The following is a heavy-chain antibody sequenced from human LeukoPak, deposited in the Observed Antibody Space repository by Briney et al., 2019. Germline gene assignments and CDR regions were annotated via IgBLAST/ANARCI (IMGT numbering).Heavy chain of an antibody. CDR1: GGSFSGYY. CDR2: INHSGST. V-gene: IGHV4-34*01. Sequence: PSETLSLTCAVYGGSFSGYYWSWIRQPPGKGLEWIGEINHSGSTNYNPSLKSRVTISVDTSKNQFSLKLSSVTAADTAVYYCARGSDSSGYYYKGYYYYMDVWGKGTTVTVSS. D-gene: IGHD3-22*01. J-gene: IGHJ6*03. CDR3: ARGSDSSGYYYKGYYYYMDV.